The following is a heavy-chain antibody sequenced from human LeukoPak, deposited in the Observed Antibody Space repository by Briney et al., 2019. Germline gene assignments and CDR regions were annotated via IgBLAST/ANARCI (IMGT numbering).Heavy chain of an antibody. CDR1: GFTFSSYE. D-gene: IGHD2-8*01. V-gene: IGHV3-48*03. CDR2: ISSSGSTI. Sequence: GGSLRLSCAASGFTFSSYEMNWVRQAPGKGLEWVSYISSSGSTIYYADSVKGRFTISRDNAKNSLYLQMNSLRSEDTAVYYCARSGSNYYYGMDAWGQGTTVTVSS. J-gene: IGHJ6*02. CDR3: ARSGSNYYYGMDA.